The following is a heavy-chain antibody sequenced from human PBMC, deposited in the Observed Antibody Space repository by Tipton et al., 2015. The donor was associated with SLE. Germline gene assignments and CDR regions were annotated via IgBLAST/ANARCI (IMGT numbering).Heavy chain of an antibody. V-gene: IGHV3-23*01. CDR2: ISGLGSNT. CDR3: AGTWELTGFDY. J-gene: IGHJ4*02. Sequence: SLRLSCEGSGFTFSDYAMSWVRQAPGKGLEWVSSISGLGSNTDYTDSVKGRFTISRDNSKNTLYLQMNSLRAEDTAVYYCAGTWELTGFDYWGQGTLVTVSP. D-gene: IGHD1-26*01. CDR1: GFTFSDYA.